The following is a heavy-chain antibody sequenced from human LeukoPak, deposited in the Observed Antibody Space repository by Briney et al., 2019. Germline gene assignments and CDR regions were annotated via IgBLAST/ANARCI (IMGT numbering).Heavy chain of an antibody. CDR1: GFSFSNYW. Sequence: GGSLRLSCAASGFSFSNYWMHWVRQVPGKGLVWVSRIERDGTTRTYADSVRGRFTISRDNAKNTLCLQMSSLRVEDTAVYYCAREHRKEGATIDNWGQGILVTVSS. D-gene: IGHD1-26*01. V-gene: IGHV3-74*01. CDR3: AREHRKEGATIDN. CDR2: IERDGTTR. J-gene: IGHJ4*02.